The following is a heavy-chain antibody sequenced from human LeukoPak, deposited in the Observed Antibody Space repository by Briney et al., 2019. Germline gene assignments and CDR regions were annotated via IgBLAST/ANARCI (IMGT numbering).Heavy chain of an antibody. CDR2: FIESGGNT. V-gene: IGHV3-23*01. CDR1: GFPFSTYA. CDR3: AKDWDTNYPNSPSLDY. J-gene: IGHJ4*02. D-gene: IGHD4-4*01. Sequence: GGSLSLSCAASGFPFSTYAMTWVRPAPGKGLGWVSSFIESGGNTYYADSVKGRFTISRDNSKNTLYLYMNSLRHDDAAVYYCAKDWDTNYPNSPSLDYWGRGTLVTVSS.